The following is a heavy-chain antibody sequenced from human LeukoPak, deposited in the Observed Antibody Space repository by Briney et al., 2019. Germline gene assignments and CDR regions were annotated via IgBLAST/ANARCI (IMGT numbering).Heavy chain of an antibody. Sequence: SVKVSCKASGGTFSSYAISWVRQAPGQGLEWMGGIIPIFGTANYAQKFQGRVTITADKSTSTAYMELRSLRSDDTSVYYCAREALGGSYPYWGQGTLVTVSS. CDR2: IIPIFGTA. CDR3: AREALGGSYPY. V-gene: IGHV1-69*06. CDR1: GGTFSSYA. J-gene: IGHJ4*02. D-gene: IGHD1-26*01.